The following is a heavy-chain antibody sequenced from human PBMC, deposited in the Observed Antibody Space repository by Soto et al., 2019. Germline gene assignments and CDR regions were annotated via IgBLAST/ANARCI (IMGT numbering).Heavy chain of an antibody. CDR2: ISAYNGNT. CDR3: LLRGYCSSTSCYTDPYGMDV. V-gene: IGHV1-18*04. Sequence: DSVKVSCKASGYTFTSYGISWVRQAPGQGLEWMGWISAYNGNTNYAQKLQGRVTMTTDTSTSTAYMELRSLRSDDTAVYYCLLRGYCSSTSCYTDPYGMDVRGQGTTVIVS. CDR1: GYTFTSYG. J-gene: IGHJ6*02. D-gene: IGHD2-2*02.